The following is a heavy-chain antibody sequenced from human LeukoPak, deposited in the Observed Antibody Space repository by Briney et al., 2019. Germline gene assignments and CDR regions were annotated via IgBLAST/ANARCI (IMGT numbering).Heavy chain of an antibody. CDR3: AKGDDYDSNFDY. CDR1: GFTFSSYG. V-gene: IGHV3-33*06. D-gene: IGHD3-22*01. CDR2: IWYDGSNK. Sequence: PGGSLRLSCAASGFTFSSYGMHWVRQAPGKGLEWVAVIWYDGSNKYYADSVKGRFTISRDNSKNTLYLQMNSLRAEDTAVYYCAKGDDYDSNFDYWGQGTLVTVSS. J-gene: IGHJ4*02.